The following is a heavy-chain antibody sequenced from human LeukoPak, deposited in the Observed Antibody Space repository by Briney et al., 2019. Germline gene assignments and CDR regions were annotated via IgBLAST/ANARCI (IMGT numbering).Heavy chain of an antibody. J-gene: IGHJ2*01. D-gene: IGHD3-10*01. CDR1: GVSISSSNSY. CDR3: ATRPRGSEWYFDL. Sequence: SETLSLTCTVSGVSISSSNSYWGWIRQPPGKGLEWIGSIYYSGNTYYNASLKSQVSISIDTSKNQFSLRLTSVTAADTAVYCCATRPRGSEWYFDLWGRGTLVTVSS. CDR2: IYYSGNT. V-gene: IGHV4-39*01.